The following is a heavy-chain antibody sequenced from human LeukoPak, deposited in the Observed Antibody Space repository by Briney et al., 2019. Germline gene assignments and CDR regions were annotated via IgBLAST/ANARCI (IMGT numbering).Heavy chain of an antibody. V-gene: IGHV1-2*02. CDR3: ARDPYCSSTSCFPFFDY. CDR2: INPNSGGT. CDR1: GYTFTGYY. D-gene: IGHD2-2*01. J-gene: IGHJ4*02. Sequence: ASVKVSCKASGYTFTGYYMHWVRQAPGQGLEWMGWINPNSGGTNYAQKFQGRVTMTRDTSISTAYMELSSLRSEDTAVYYCARDPYCSSTSCFPFFDYWGQGTLVTVSS.